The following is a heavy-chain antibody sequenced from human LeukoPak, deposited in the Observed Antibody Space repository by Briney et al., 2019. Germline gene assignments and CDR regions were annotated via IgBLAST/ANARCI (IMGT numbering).Heavy chain of an antibody. D-gene: IGHD6-19*01. CDR1: GFTFSSYA. Sequence: PGGSLRLSCAASGFTFSSYAMHWVRQAPGKGLGWVAVISYDGSNKYYADSVKGRFTISRDNSKNTLYLQMNSLRAEDTAVYYCARGKSVAGTGSYWFDPWGQGTLVTVSS. J-gene: IGHJ5*02. CDR2: ISYDGSNK. V-gene: IGHV3-30*04. CDR3: ARGKSVAGTGSYWFDP.